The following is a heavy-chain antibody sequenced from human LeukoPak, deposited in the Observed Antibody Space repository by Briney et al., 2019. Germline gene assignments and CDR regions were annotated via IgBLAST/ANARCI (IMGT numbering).Heavy chain of an antibody. J-gene: IGHJ4*02. D-gene: IGHD1-14*01. Sequence: PGGSLRLSRAASGFHVITNDMTWVRQAPGKGLEWVSVLYSDGNTKYADSVQGRFTISRDNSKNTLYLEMNSLSPDDTAVYYCARGVEPLAANTLAYWGQGTLVTVSS. CDR1: GFHVITND. V-gene: IGHV3-53*01. CDR3: ARGVEPLAANTLAY. CDR2: LYSDGNT.